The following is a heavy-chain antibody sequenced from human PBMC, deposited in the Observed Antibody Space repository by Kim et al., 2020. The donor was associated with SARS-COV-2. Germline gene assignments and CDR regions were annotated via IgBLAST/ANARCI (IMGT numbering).Heavy chain of an antibody. D-gene: IGHD2-15*01. CDR3: ARDKDGYSLDY. Sequence: ANYAQKFQGRVTITADKSTSTAYMELSSLRSEDTAVYYCARDKDGYSLDYWGQGTLVTVSS. CDR2: A. V-gene: IGHV1-69*04. J-gene: IGHJ4*02.